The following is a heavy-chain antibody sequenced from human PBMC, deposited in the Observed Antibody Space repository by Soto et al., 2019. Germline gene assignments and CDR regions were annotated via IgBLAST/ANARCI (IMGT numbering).Heavy chain of an antibody. V-gene: IGHV4-31*11. CDR3: ARIVATSGLGWFDP. Sequence: QVQLQESGPGLVKPSQTLSLTCAVSGGSISSGGYHWSWIRQHPGKGLEFIAYIYYGGGTYYNPSLKCRVTISSDTSKNQFSLKLTSVTDADTAVYYCARIVATSGLGWFDPWGQGTLVTVSS. CDR2: IYYGGGT. CDR1: GGSISSGGYH. D-gene: IGHD5-12*01. J-gene: IGHJ5*02.